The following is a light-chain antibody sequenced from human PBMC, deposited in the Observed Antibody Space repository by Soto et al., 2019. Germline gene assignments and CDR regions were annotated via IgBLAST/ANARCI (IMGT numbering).Light chain of an antibody. CDR2: HNT. Sequence: QSVLTQPPSVSGAPGQRVTISCTGSSSNIGAGYAVNWYQHLPGTAPKLLIYHNTDRPSGVPDRFSGSKSGTSASLAITALQAEDEADYYCQSYDSSLSGSYVFGTGTKSPS. J-gene: IGLJ1*01. CDR1: SSNIGAGYA. CDR3: QSYDSSLSGSYV. V-gene: IGLV1-40*01.